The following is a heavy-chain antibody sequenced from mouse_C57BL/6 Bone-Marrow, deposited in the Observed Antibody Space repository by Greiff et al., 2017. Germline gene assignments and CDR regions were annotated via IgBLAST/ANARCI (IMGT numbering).Heavy chain of an antibody. J-gene: IGHJ4*01. D-gene: IGHD2-2*01. CDR3: ARDYGYDGRDYYAMDY. V-gene: IGHV1-54*01. Sequence: VQLQQSGAELVRPGTSVKVSCKASGYAFTNYLIEWVKQRPGQGLEWIGVINPGSGGTNYNEKFKGKATLTADKSSSTAYMQLSSLTSEDSAVYFCARDYGYDGRDYYAMDYWGQGTSVTVSS. CDR1: GYAFTNYL. CDR2: INPGSGGT.